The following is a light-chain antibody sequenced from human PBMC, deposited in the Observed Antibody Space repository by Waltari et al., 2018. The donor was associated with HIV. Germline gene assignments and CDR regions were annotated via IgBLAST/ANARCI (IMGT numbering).Light chain of an antibody. J-gene: IGKJ2*01. CDR1: ESISSW. V-gene: IGKV1-5*03. CDR2: KAS. CDR3: QQYHTNPYT. Sequence: DIQMTPSPSTLTASVGDRVTITCRASESISSWLAWYQQKPGKAPKLLIYKASSLESGVPSRFSGSASGTEFSLTISSLQPDDFATYYCQQYHTNPYTFGQGTKMEI.